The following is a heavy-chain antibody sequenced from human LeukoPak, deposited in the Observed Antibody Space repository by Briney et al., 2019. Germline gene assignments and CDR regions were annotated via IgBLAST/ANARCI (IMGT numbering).Heavy chain of an antibody. D-gene: IGHD6-19*01. CDR2: ISGSGGST. CDR3: AKDHLPGIVVADRDY. Sequence: GGSLRLSCVASGFTFSRYGMTWVRQAPGKGLQWVSAISGSGGSTYYADSVKGRFTISRDNSKNTLYLQINGLRAEDTAVYYCAKDHLPGIVVADRDYWGQGTLVTVSS. V-gene: IGHV3-23*01. CDR1: GFTFSRYG. J-gene: IGHJ4*02.